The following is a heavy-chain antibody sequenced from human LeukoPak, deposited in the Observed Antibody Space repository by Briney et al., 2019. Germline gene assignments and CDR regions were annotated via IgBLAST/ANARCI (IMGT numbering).Heavy chain of an antibody. J-gene: IGHJ4*02. CDR1: GYTFTSYG. D-gene: IGHD3-22*01. Sequence: VASVKVSCKASGYTFTSYGISWVRQAPGQGLEWMGWISAYNGNTNYAQKLQGRVTMTTDTSTSTAYMELRSLRSDDTAVYYCARTKEGIYYDSSPNFDYWGQGTLVTVSS. CDR3: ARTKEGIYYDSSPNFDY. CDR2: ISAYNGNT. V-gene: IGHV1-18*01.